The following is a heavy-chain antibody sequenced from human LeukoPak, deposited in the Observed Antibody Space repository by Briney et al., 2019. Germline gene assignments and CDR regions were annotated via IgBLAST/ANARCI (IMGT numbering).Heavy chain of an antibody. Sequence: ASVKVSCKASGYTFTGYYMHWVRQAPRQGLEWMGWINPNSGGTNYAQKFQGRVTMTRDTSISTAYMELSRLRSDDTAVYYCARGGGIAVAGNWFDPWGQGTLVTVSS. D-gene: IGHD6-19*01. CDR1: GYTFTGYY. V-gene: IGHV1-2*02. J-gene: IGHJ5*02. CDR2: INPNSGGT. CDR3: ARGGGIAVAGNWFDP.